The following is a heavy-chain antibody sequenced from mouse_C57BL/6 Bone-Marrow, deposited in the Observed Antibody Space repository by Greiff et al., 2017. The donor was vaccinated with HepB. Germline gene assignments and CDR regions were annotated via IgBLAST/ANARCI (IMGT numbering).Heavy chain of an antibody. Sequence: QVHVKQPGAELVKPGASVKMSCKASGYTFTSYWITWVKQRPGQGLEWIGDIYPGSGSTNYNEKFKSKATLTVDTSSSTAYMQLSSLTSEDSAVYYCARRRDYGKDYWGQGTTLTVSS. D-gene: IGHD1-1*01. J-gene: IGHJ2*01. CDR2: IYPGSGST. CDR1: GYTFTSYW. CDR3: ARRRDYGKDY. V-gene: IGHV1-55*01.